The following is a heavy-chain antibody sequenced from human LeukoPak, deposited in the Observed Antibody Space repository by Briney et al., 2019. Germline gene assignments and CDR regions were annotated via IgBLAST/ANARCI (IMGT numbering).Heavy chain of an antibody. D-gene: IGHD4-11*01. CDR1: GGSISRSSCY. J-gene: IGHJ4*02. CDR2: IYYSGST. CDR3: AGPYVGGTTATYLFDY. V-gene: IGHV4-39*01. Sequence: SETLSLNCTVSGGSISRSSCYWSWIRQPPGKGLEWIGSIYYSGSTYYNPSLKSRVTISVDASKNQFSLKLSSVTAADTAVYYCAGPYVGGTTATYLFDYWGQGTLVTVSS.